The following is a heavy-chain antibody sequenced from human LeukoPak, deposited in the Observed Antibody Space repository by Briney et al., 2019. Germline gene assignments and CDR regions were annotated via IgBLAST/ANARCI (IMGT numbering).Heavy chain of an antibody. Sequence: GGSLRLSCAASGFTFSDYYMSWIRQAPGKGLEWVSFISGSGSNTKYADSVKGRFTISRDNSKNTLYLQMNSLRAEDTAVYYCARYTSSPGEGMDVWGQGTTVTVSS. V-gene: IGHV3-11*06. J-gene: IGHJ6*02. CDR2: ISGSGSNT. CDR1: GFTFSDYY. CDR3: ARYTSSPGEGMDV. D-gene: IGHD3-16*01.